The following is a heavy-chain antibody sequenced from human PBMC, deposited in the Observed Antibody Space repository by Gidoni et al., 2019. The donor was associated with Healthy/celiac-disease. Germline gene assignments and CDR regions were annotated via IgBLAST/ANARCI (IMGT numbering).Heavy chain of an antibody. CDR1: GGSFSGSY. CDR2: INHSGST. Sequence: QVQLQQWGAGLLKPSETLSLTCAAYGGSFSGSYWSWIRQPPGKGLEWIGEINHSGSTNYNPSLKSRVTISVDTSKNQFYLKLSSVTAADTAVYYCAREVRYQLLWASQYYYYMDVWGKGTTVTVSS. CDR3: AREVRYQLLWASQYYYYMDV. V-gene: IGHV4-34*01. D-gene: IGHD2-2*01. J-gene: IGHJ6*03.